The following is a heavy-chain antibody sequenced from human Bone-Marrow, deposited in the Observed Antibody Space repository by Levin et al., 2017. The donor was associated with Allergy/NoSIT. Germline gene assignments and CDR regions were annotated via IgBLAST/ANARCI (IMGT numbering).Heavy chain of an antibody. V-gene: IGHV4-39*01. J-gene: IGHJ4*02. CDR3: ARLPINGDYALWYFDN. CDR2: IYYSGAT. CDR1: GDSIRTTRYY. D-gene: IGHD4-17*01. Sequence: PSETLSLTCSVSGDSIRTTRYYWGWIRQAPGKGLEWIASIYYSGATYFNPSLRSRVTISIDTSKSQFSLKLTSATAADTAVYYCARLPINGDYALWYFDNWGRGTLVTVSS.